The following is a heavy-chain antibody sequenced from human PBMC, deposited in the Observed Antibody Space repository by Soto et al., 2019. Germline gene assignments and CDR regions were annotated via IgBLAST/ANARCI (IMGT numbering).Heavy chain of an antibody. D-gene: IGHD6-13*01. CDR2: ISYSGST. Sequence: SETLSLTCTVSGGSIRSYYWSWIRQPPGKGLEWIGYISYSGSTNYNPSLKSRVSISVDTSKNQFSLKLSAVTAADTAVYYCARHSTSSWSYFDYWGQGTLVTVSS. CDR1: GGSIRSYY. J-gene: IGHJ4*02. CDR3: ARHSTSSWSYFDY. V-gene: IGHV4-59*08.